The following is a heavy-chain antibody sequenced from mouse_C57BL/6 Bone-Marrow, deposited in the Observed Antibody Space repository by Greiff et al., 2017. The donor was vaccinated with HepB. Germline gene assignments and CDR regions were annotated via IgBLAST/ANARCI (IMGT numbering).Heavy chain of an antibody. D-gene: IGHD2-4*01. CDR3: ARSPYDYAFDY. Sequence: QVQLQQSGAELAKPGASVKLSCKASGYTFTSYWMHWVNQRPGQGLEWIGYINPSSGYTKYNQKFKDKDTLTADKSSSTVYMQLSSLTYEDSAVYYCARSPYDYAFDYWGQGTTLTVSS. CDR1: GYTFTSYW. V-gene: IGHV1-7*01. CDR2: INPSSGYT. J-gene: IGHJ2*01.